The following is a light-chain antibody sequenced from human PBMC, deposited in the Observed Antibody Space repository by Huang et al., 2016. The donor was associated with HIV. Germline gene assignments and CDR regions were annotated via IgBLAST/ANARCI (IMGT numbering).Light chain of an antibody. CDR1: QSLLYSNGYNY. CDR2: LGS. V-gene: IGKV2-28*01. Sequence: DIVMTQSPLSLPVTPGEPASISCRSSQSLLYSNGYNYLDWYLQKPGQSPQLLIYLGSNRASGVPDRFSGSGSGTDFTLKINRVEAEDVGVYYCMQALQTPFTFGPGTKVDIK. CDR3: MQALQTPFT. J-gene: IGKJ3*01.